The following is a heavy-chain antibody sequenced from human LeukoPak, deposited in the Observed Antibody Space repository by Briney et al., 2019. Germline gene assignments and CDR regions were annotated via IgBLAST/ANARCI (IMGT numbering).Heavy chain of an antibody. J-gene: IGHJ4*02. V-gene: IGHV4-39*01. Sequence: SETLSLTCTVSGGSISSSSYYWGWIRQPPGKGLEWIGTIYYSGSTYYNPSLQSRVTISVDTSKNQFSLKLSSVTAADTAVYYCASSHSSSWYLDYWGQGTLVTVSS. CDR3: ASSHSSSWYLDY. CDR2: IYYSGST. D-gene: IGHD6-13*01. CDR1: GGSISSSSYY.